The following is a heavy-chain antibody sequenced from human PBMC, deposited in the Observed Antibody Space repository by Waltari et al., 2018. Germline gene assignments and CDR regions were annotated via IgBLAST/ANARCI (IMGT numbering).Heavy chain of an antibody. CDR3: ARNLVAGTVRGTGHY. D-gene: IGHD6-19*01. J-gene: IGHJ4*02. V-gene: IGHV3-48*01. CDR1: GFTFSSYS. CDR2: ISSSSSTI. Sequence: LSCAASGFTFSSYSMNWVRQAPGKGLEWVSYISSSSSTIYYADSVKGRFTISRDNAKNSLYLQMNSLRAEDTAVYYCARNLVAGTVRGTGHYWGQGTLVTVSS.